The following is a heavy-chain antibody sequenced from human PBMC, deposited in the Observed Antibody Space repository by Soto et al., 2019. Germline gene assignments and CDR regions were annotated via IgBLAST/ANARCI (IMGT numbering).Heavy chain of an antibody. J-gene: IGHJ4*02. V-gene: IGHV3-30-3*01. Sequence: QVQLVESGGGVVQPGRSLRLSCAVSGSTFSSYAMHWVRQAPGKGLEWVAVISFDGSHKYYADSVKDRFTISRDNSKNTLYLQMNSLRADDTAVYYFATWGIIADHYWGQGTLVTVSS. CDR2: ISFDGSHK. CDR1: GSTFSSYA. CDR3: ATWGIIADHY. D-gene: IGHD3-16*01.